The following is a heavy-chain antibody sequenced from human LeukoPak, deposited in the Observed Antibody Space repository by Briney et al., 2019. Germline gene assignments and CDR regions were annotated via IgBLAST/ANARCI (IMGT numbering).Heavy chain of an antibody. V-gene: IGHV3-30*18. CDR2: ISYDGSNK. CDR3: AKDRSDNSSWYCMDV. D-gene: IGHD6-19*01. J-gene: IGHJ6*02. Sequence: GGSLRLSCAASGFTFSSYGMHWVRQAPGKGLEWVAVISYDGSNKYYADSVKGRFTISRDNSKNTLYLQMNSLGAEDTAVYYCAKDRSDNSSWYCMDVWGQGTTVTVSS. CDR1: GFTFSSYG.